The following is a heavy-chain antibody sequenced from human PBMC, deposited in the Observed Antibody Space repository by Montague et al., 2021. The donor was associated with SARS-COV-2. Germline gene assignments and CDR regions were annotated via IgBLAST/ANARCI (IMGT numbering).Heavy chain of an antibody. V-gene: IGHV3-30*04. J-gene: IGHJ3*02. CDR3: ARGRSGSYLDAFDI. D-gene: IGHD1-26*01. CDR2: ISYDGSNK. Sequence: SRSLSLAASGFTFSSYAMHWVRQAPGKGLEWVAVISYDGSNKYYADSVKGRFTISRDNSKNTLYLQMNSLRAEDTAVYYCARGRSGSYLDAFDIWGQGTMVTVSS. CDR1: GFTFSSYA.